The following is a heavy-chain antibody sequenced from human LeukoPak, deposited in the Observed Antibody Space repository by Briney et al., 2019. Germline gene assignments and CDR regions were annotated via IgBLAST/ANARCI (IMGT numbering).Heavy chain of an antibody. CDR2: IRSKANSYAT. D-gene: IGHD2-15*01. CDR1: GFTFSGSA. V-gene: IGHV3-73*01. J-gene: IGHJ4*02. CDR3: VAYGLLRGRYCSGGSCYSEVY. Sequence: SGGSLRLSCAASGFTFSGSAMHWVRQASGKGLEWVGRIRSKANSYATAYAASVKGRFTISRDDSKNTAYLQMNSLKTEDTAVYYCVAYGLLRGRYCSGGSCYSEVYWGQGTLVTVSS.